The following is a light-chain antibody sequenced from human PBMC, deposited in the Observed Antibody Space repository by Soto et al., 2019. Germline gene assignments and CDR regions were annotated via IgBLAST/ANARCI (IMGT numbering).Light chain of an antibody. CDR1: QSVSSS. J-gene: IGKJ5*01. Sequence: DIVLTQSPATLSVSTGERVILSCRASQSVSSSLAWYQQKLGQAPRLLIYEASDRATGIPARFSGSGSGTDFTLTISRLEPEDFAVYYCQQYGNSPITFGQGTRLEMK. V-gene: IGKV3-11*01. CDR2: EAS. CDR3: QQYGNSPIT.